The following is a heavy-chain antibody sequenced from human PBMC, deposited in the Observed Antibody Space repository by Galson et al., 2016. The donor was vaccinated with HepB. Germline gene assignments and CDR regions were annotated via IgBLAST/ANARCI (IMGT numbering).Heavy chain of an antibody. CDR3: ARDRGGDGDWYFDL. J-gene: IGHJ2*01. V-gene: IGHV1-46*01. CDR2: INPSGGST. Sequence: SVKVSCKASGYTFTSYYMHWVRQAPGQGLEWMGIINPSGGSTSYAQKFQGRVTMTRDTSTSTVYMELNSLISENTAVYYCARDRGGDGDWYFDLWGRGTLVTVSS. CDR1: GYTFTSYY. D-gene: IGHD2-21*02.